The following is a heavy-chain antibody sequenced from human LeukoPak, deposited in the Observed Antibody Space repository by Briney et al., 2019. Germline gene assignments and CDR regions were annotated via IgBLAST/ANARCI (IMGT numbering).Heavy chain of an antibody. D-gene: IGHD3-22*01. CDR2: INHSGST. CDR3: AGNDYYDSSGYLPAVSYFDY. V-gene: IGHV4-34*01. CDR1: SGSFSGYY. Sequence: SETLSLTCAVYSGSFSGYYWSWIRQPPGKGLEWIGEINHSGSTNYNPSLKSRVTISVDTSKNQFSLKLSSVTAADTAVYYCAGNDYYDSSGYLPAVSYFDYWGQGTLVTASS. J-gene: IGHJ4*02.